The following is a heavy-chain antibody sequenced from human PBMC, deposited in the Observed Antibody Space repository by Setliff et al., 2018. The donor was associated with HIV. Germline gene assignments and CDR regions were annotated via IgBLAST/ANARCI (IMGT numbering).Heavy chain of an antibody. V-gene: IGHV4-39*07. CDR3: ARALPLEWSHDGFDI. CDR1: GGSISSSSYC. D-gene: IGHD3-3*01. CDR2: INYSGST. J-gene: IGHJ3*02. Sequence: SETLSLTCTVSGGSISSSSYCWGWIRQPPGKGLEWIGSINYSGSTYYNPSLKSRVTISVDTSKNQFSLKLRSVTAADTAVYYCARALPLEWSHDGFDIWGQGTMVTVSS.